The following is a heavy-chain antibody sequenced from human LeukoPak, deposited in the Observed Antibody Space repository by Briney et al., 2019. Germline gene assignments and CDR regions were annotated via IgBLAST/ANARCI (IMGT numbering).Heavy chain of an antibody. D-gene: IGHD6-19*01. CDR1: GFTFSDYV. CDR2: ISASTFST. CDR3: ARDAQWLVPEGYFYYMDV. V-gene: IGHV3-23*01. Sequence: GGSLRLSCAASGFTFSDYVMSWVRQAPGKGLEWVSAISASTFSTDYADSVKGRFTISRDNSNNSLYLQMNSLGAEDTAVYYCARDAQWLVPEGYFYYMDVWGKGTTVTVSS. J-gene: IGHJ6*03.